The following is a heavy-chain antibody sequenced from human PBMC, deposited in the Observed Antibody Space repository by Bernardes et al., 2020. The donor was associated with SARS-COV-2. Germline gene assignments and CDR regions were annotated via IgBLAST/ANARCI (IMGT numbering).Heavy chain of an antibody. CDR1: GGSISSYY. CDR3: ARAATSGSLYWVDP. J-gene: IGHJ5*02. Sequence: SETLSLTCTVSGGSISSYYWSWIRQPAGKGLEWIGHIYSSGSTYYNPSLKSRVTMSVDTSKSQFSLKLSSVTAADTAVYYCARAATSGSLYWVDPWGQGTLGTVSS. V-gene: IGHV4-4*07. CDR2: IYSSGST. D-gene: IGHD3-10*01.